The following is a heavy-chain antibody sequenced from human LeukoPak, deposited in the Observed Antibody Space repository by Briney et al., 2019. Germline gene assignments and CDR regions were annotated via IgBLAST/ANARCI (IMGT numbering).Heavy chain of an antibody. J-gene: IGHJ4*02. Sequence: GGSLRLSCAGSGFTFSNAGMSWVRQAPGKGLEWVGRIKSKTDGATTDYAAPAKGRFIISRDDLNKTLYLQMNSLKTEDTALYYCLAGTYWGQETLVTVSS. CDR1: GFTFSNAG. CDR3: LAGTY. CDR2: IKSKTDGATT. D-gene: IGHD3-10*01. V-gene: IGHV3-15*01.